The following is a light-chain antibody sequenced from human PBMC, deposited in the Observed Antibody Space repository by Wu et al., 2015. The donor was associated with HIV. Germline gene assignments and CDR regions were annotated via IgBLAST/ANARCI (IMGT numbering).Light chain of an antibody. V-gene: IGKV3-15*01. CDR3: QQYRDGFN. CDR2: YTS. J-gene: IGKJ2*01. CDR1: QRVGSK. Sequence: EILMTQSPATLSVSPGGSATLSCRASQRVGSKVAWYQHKVGQAPRVLIYYTSTRASGIPARFSGSGSGTEFTLTINSLQTDDVAVYFCQQYRDGFNFGQGTNRGDQT.